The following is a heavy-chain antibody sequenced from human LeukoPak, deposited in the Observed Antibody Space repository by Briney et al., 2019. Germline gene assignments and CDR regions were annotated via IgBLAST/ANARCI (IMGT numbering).Heavy chain of an antibody. Sequence: GGSLRLSCAASGFTFSSYWMSWVRQAPGKGLEWVANIKQDGSEKYYVDSVKGRFTISRDNAKNSLYLQMNSLRAEDTAVYYCAKAPRGHSSTSCWDYWGQGTLVTVSS. D-gene: IGHD2-2*01. J-gene: IGHJ4*02. V-gene: IGHV3-7*01. CDR1: GFTFSSYW. CDR3: AKAPRGHSSTSCWDY. CDR2: IKQDGSEK.